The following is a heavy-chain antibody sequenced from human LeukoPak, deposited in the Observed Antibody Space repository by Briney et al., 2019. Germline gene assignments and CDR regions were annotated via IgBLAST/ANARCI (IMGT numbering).Heavy chain of an antibody. D-gene: IGHD7-27*01. CDR2: ISPHSGFT. V-gene: IGHV1-2*02. J-gene: IGHJ3*02. CDR3: ARQTGDDALYI. CDR1: GYTLTGHY. Sequence: ASVKVSCKASGYTLTGHYIHWVRQAPGQGLEWMGWISPHSGFTMYPQRFQGRVTVTTDTSISTAFLEVRRLRSDDTGAYYWARQTGDDALYIWGQGTMNTVYS.